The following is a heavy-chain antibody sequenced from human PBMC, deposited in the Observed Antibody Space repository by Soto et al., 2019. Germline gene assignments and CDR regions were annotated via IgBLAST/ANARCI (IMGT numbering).Heavy chain of an antibody. J-gene: IGHJ6*02. Sequence: PSETLSLTCTVSGGSISSYYWSWIRQPPGKGLEWIGYIYYSGSTNYNPSLKSRVTISVDTSKNQFSLKLSSVTAADTAVYYCARDRMTTSSWGRNYYYYGMDVWGQGTTVTVSS. CDR3: ARDRMTTSSWGRNYYYYGMDV. CDR1: GGSISSYY. V-gene: IGHV4-59*01. CDR2: IYYSGST. D-gene: IGHD4-17*01.